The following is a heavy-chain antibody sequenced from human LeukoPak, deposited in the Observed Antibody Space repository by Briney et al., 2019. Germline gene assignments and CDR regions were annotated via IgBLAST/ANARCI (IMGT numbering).Heavy chain of an antibody. CDR3: ARHFSGYISLVTDY. V-gene: IGHV4-39*01. J-gene: IGHJ4*02. CDR2: LHYSGRT. Sequence: AETLSLTCTVSGVSISSTDFYWAWIRQSPGKGLEWIASLHYSGRTHYNPSLQRRVTISVDTSKNQLSLKLRSVTATDTAVYFCARHFSGYISLVTDYWGQGTLVTVSS. CDR1: GVSISSTDFY. D-gene: IGHD2-2*02.